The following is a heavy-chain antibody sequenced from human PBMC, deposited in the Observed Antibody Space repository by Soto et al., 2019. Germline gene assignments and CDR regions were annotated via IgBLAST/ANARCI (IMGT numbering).Heavy chain of an antibody. CDR2: ISGFNGDT. D-gene: IGHD3-16*01. J-gene: IGHJ4*02. CDR3: ARIGVSSGHESPDFDS. Sequence: QVQLVQSGAEVKKPGSSVTISCKASGYTFNFYGITWVRQAPGQGLEWMGWISGFNGDTNYAADLQGRVTMTTDTSTSTAYMELRGPRSDDTAVYYCARIGVSSGHESPDFDSWGQGTLVTVSS. CDR1: GYTFNFYG. V-gene: IGHV1-18*01.